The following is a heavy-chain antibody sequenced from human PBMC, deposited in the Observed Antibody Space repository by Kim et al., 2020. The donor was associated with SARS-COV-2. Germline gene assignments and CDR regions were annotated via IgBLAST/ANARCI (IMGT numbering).Heavy chain of an antibody. CDR2: IIPILGIA. J-gene: IGHJ6*02. CDR3: ASEERYRPLPAAIRFDGMDV. Sequence: SVKVSCKASGGTFSSYTISWVRQAPGQGLEWMGRIIPILGIANYAQKFQGRVTITADKSTSTAYMELSSLRSEDTAVYYCASEERYRPLPAAIRFDGMDVWGQGTTVTVSS. CDR1: GGTFSSYT. D-gene: IGHD2-2*01. V-gene: IGHV1-69*02.